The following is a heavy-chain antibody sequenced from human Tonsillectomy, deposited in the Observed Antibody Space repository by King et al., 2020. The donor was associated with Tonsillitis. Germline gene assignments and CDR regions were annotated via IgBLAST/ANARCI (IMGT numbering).Heavy chain of an antibody. V-gene: IGHV3-9*01. Sequence: QLVQSGGGLVQPGRSLRLSCAASGFTFDDYAMHWVRQAPGKGLEWVSGISWNSGSIGYADSVKGRFTISRDNAKHSLYLQMNSLRAEDTALYYCAMEEQWLYFEAAFDYWGQGTLVTVSS. J-gene: IGHJ4*02. D-gene: IGHD6-19*01. CDR2: ISWNSGSI. CDR3: AMEEQWLYFEAAFDY. CDR1: GFTFDDYA.